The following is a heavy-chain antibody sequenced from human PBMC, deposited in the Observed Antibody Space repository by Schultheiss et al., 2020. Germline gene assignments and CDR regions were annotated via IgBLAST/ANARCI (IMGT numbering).Heavy chain of an antibody. CDR3: AKLSGWYYFDY. CDR2: ISGSGGST. V-gene: IGHV3-23*01. J-gene: IGHJ4*02. D-gene: IGHD6-19*01. CDR1: GFTFSSYW. Sequence: GGSLRLSCAASGFTFSSYWMNWVRQAPGKGLEWVSAISGSGGSTYYADSVKGRFTISRDNSKNTLYLQMNSLRAEDTAVYYCAKLSGWYYFDYWGQGTLVNVSS.